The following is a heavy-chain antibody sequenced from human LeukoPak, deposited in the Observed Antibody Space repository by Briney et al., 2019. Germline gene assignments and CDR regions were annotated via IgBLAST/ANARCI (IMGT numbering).Heavy chain of an antibody. D-gene: IGHD2-15*01. CDR3: ARRRIYCSGGSCYSYFDY. J-gene: IGHJ4*02. Sequence: SETLSLTCTVSGGSINSYWSWIRQPAGKGLEWIGRISGSGTITYNPALQSRLSISIDTSKNQFSLKLSSVTAADTAVYYCARRRIYCSGGSCYSYFDYWGQGTLVTVSS. CDR2: ISGSGTI. CDR1: GGSINSY. V-gene: IGHV4-4*07.